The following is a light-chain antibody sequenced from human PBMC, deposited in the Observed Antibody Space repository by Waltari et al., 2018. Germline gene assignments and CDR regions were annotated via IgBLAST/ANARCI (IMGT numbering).Light chain of an antibody. CDR3: CSYGGSDNWV. CDR1: SSDVARYDY. Sequence: QSALTQFPSASGSPGQSVTISCTGTSSDVARYDYVSWYQQHPGKAPKLVIYEVTKRPPGVPDRFAGSKSGNTASLTVSGLQAEDEAIYYGCSYGGSDNWVFGGGTKLTVL. J-gene: IGLJ3*02. V-gene: IGLV2-8*01. CDR2: EVT.